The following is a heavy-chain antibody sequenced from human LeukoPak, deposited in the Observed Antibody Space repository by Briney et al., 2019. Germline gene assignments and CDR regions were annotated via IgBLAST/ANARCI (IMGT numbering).Heavy chain of an antibody. CDR2: IGTAGDT. D-gene: IGHD2-15*01. CDR1: GFTFSSYD. J-gene: IGHJ4*02. CDR3: ARESLGYCSGGSCYRTDHFDY. V-gene: IGHV3-13*01. Sequence: GGSLRLSCAASGFTFSSYDMHWVRQATGKGLEWVSAIGTAGDTYYPGSVKGRFTISRENAKNSLYLQMNSLRAGDTAVYYCARESLGYCSGGSCYRTDHFDYWGQGTLVTVSS.